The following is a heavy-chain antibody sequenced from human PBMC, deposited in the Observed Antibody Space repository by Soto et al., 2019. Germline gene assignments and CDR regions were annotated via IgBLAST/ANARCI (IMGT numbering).Heavy chain of an antibody. CDR2: IYYSGST. J-gene: IGHJ5*02. Sequence: PSETLSLTCTVSGGSISSGGYYWSWIRQHPGKGLEWIGYIYYSGSTYYNPSLKSRVTISVDTSKNQFSLKLSSVTAADTAVYYCASGMSSGYCSGGSCYSSLDPWGQVTLVTVSS. CDR1: GGSISSGGYY. V-gene: IGHV4-31*03. D-gene: IGHD2-15*01. CDR3: ASGMSSGYCSGGSCYSSLDP.